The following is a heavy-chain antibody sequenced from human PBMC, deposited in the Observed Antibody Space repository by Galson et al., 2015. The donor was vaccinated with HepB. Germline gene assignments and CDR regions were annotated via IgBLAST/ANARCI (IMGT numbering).Heavy chain of an antibody. D-gene: IGHD3-16*02. Sequence: SLRLSCAASGFTFSSYWMSWVRQAPGKGLEWVANIKQDGSEKYYVDSVKGRFTISRDNAKNSLYLQMNSLRAEDTAVYYCARDAQFPWELSLSGAGGWFDPWGQGTLVTVSS. V-gene: IGHV3-7*03. CDR2: IKQDGSEK. CDR3: ARDAQFPWELSLSGAGGWFDP. J-gene: IGHJ5*02. CDR1: GFTFSSYW.